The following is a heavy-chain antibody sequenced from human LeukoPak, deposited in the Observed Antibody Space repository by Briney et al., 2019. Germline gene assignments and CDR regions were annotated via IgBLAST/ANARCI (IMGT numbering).Heavy chain of an antibody. CDR3: ARDPQITIFGVVTGGAFDI. D-gene: IGHD3-3*01. V-gene: IGHV3-21*01. CDR1: GFTFSNYS. J-gene: IGHJ3*02. Sequence: GGSLRLSCAASGFTFSNYSMNWVRQAPGKGLEWVSSISSSSSYIYYADSVKGRFTISRDNAKNSLYLQMNSLRAEDTAVYYCARDPQITIFGVVTGGAFDIWGQGTMVTVSA. CDR2: ISSSSSYI.